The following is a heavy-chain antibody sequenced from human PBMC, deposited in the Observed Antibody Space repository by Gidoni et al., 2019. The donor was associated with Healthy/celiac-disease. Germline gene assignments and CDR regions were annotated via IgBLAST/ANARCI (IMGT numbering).Heavy chain of an antibody. V-gene: IGHV3-15*01. Sequence: EVQLVESGGGLVKPGGSLRLSCAASGFTFSNAWMSWVRQAPGKGLEWVGRIKSKTDGGTTDYAAPVKGRFTILRDDSKNTLYLQMNSLKTEDTAVYYCTTGFWSGTDAFDIWGQGTMVTVSS. CDR1: GFTFSNAW. J-gene: IGHJ3*02. CDR2: IKSKTDGGTT. D-gene: IGHD3-3*01. CDR3: TTGFWSGTDAFDI.